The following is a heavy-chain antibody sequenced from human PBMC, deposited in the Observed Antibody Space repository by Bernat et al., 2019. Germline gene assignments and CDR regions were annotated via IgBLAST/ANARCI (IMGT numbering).Heavy chain of an antibody. CDR2: IYSGGGT. CDR3: ARATTWESRLDY. CDR1: GFTVSKYY. D-gene: IGHD1-26*01. Sequence: EVQLVESGGGLVQPGGSLRLSCVASGFTVSKYYMTWVRQAPGKGLEWVSVIYSGGGTYYADSVKGRFTISRDNIKNILYLQMNSLRVEDTAVYYCARATTWESRLDYWGQGTLVTVSS. J-gene: IGHJ4*02. V-gene: IGHV3-66*01.